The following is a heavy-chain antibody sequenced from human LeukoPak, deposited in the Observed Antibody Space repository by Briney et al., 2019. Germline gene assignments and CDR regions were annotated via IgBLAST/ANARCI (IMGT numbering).Heavy chain of an antibody. V-gene: IGHV1-18*01. Sequence: ASVKVSCKASGYTFTSYGISWVRQAPGQGLERMGWISAYNGNTNYAQKLQGRVTMTRSTSISTAYMELSSLRSEDTAVYYCARGLDLGRGAYWGQGTLVTVSS. CDR3: ARGLDLGRGAY. D-gene: IGHD7-27*01. CDR1: GYTFTSYG. J-gene: IGHJ4*02. CDR2: ISAYNGNT.